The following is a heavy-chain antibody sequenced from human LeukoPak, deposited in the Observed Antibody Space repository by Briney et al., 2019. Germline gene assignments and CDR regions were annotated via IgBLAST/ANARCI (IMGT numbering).Heavy chain of an antibody. CDR3: ARERDVDKDAFDI. V-gene: IGHV4-59*01. Sequence: SETLSLTCTVTRGSISSYYWSWIRQLPGKGLECIGFIYYSGSTNYNPSLKSRVTISVDTSKNQFSLKLSSVTAADTAVYYCARERDVDKDAFDIWGQGTMVTVSS. D-gene: IGHD5-12*01. CDR2: IYYSGST. CDR1: RGSISSYY. J-gene: IGHJ3*02.